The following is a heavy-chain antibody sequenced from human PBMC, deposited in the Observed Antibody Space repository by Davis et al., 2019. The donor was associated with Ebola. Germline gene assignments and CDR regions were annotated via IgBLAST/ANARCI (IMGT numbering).Heavy chain of an antibody. J-gene: IGHJ4*02. Sequence: ASVKVSCKVSGYTLVEFSMHWVRQPPGKGLEWMGVFDPEHGGAIFAQKFQGRVTMTEDTSTDTAYMELSSLRSEDTAVYYCATDKSYPGGYWGQGTLVTVSS. V-gene: IGHV1-24*01. D-gene: IGHD3-10*01. CDR1: GYTLVEFS. CDR3: ATDKSYPGGY. CDR2: FDPEHGGA.